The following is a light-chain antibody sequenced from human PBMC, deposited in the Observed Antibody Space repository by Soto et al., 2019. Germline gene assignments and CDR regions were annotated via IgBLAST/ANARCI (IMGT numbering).Light chain of an antibody. V-gene: IGKV1-5*03. J-gene: IGKJ2*01. CDR2: KAS. Sequence: DIQMTQSPSTLSASVGDRVTITCRASQSISSWLAWYQQKPGKAPKLLIYKASSLESGVTSRFSGSGSGTEVTLTISSLQPDDFATYYCQQYNSYSYTFGQGTKLELK. CDR1: QSISSW. CDR3: QQYNSYSYT.